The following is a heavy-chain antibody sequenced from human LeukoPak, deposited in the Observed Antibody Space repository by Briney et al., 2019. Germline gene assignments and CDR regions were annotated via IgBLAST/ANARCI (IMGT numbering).Heavy chain of an antibody. CDR1: GGSISNTNYS. D-gene: IGHD1-1*01. CDR2: IYYSGET. J-gene: IGHJ5*02. CDR3: AETNTQDWFDP. Sequence: SETLSLTCRVSGGSISNTNYSWGWIRQPPGKGLEWIASIYYSGETFYNPSLESRVAISVDTSSNEVFLDLFSVTAADTAMYYCAETNTQDWFDPWGRGTLVTVSS. V-gene: IGHV4-39*07.